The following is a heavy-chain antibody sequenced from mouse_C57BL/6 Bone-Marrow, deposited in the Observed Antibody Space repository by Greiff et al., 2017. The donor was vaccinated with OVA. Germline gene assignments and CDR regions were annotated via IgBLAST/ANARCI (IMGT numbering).Heavy chain of an antibody. J-gene: IGHJ3*01. Sequence: EVQLVESGGGLVQPGGSLKLSCAASGFTFSDYYMYWVRQTPEKRLEWVAYISNGGGSTYYPDTVKGRFTISRDNAKNTLYLQMSRLKSEDTAMYYCARHKGDDGGFAYWGKGTLVTVSA. CDR3: ARHKGDDGGFAY. CDR2: ISNGGGST. V-gene: IGHV5-12*01. CDR1: GFTFSDYY. D-gene: IGHD2-2*01.